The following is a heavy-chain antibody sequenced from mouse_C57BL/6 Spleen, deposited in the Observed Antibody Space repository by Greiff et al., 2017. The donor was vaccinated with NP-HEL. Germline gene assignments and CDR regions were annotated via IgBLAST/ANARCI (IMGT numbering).Heavy chain of an antibody. CDR2: IRLKSDNYAT. Sequence: EVNVVDSGGGLVQPGGSMKLSCVASGFTFSNYWMNWVRQSPEKGLEWVAQIRLKSDNYATHYAESVKGRFTISRDDSKSSVYLQMNNLRAEDTGIYYCAVVEDWYFDVWGTGTTVTVSS. CDR3: AVVEDWYFDV. V-gene: IGHV6-3*01. CDR1: GFTFSNYW. D-gene: IGHD1-1*01. J-gene: IGHJ1*03.